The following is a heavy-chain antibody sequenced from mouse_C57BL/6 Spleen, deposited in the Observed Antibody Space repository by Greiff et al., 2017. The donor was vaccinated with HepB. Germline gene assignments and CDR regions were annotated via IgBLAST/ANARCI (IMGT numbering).Heavy chain of an antibody. D-gene: IGHD4-1*01. Sequence: EVKLVESGGDLVKPGGSLKLSCAASGFTFSSYGMSWVRQTPDKRLEWVATISSGGSYTYYPDSVKGRFTISRDNAKNTLYLQMSSLKSEDTAMYYCARKANWDYWGQGTTLTVSS. J-gene: IGHJ2*01. CDR2: ISSGGSYT. CDR1: GFTFSSYG. CDR3: ARKANWDY. V-gene: IGHV5-6*01.